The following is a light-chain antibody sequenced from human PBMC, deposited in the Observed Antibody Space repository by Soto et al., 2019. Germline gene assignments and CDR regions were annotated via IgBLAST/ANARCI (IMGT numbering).Light chain of an antibody. V-gene: IGKV3-15*01. Sequence: EIVMTQSPATLSVSPGERATLSCRASQSVSINLAWFQQKPGQAPRVLIYGASSRATGIPARFSGSGSGTEFTLTISSLQSEDFAVYYCQQYHNLPPRLTFGPGTKVDIK. CDR2: GAS. CDR3: QQYHNLPPRLT. CDR1: QSVSIN. J-gene: IGKJ3*01.